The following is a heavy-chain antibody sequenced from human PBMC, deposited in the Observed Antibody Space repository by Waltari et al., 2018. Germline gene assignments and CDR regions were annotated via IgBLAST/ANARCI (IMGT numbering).Heavy chain of an antibody. CDR2: ITHRGST. D-gene: IGHD2-15*01. J-gene: IGHJ5*02. V-gene: IGHV4-34*01. CDR3: ARGPQSGGSRRTGRNWCDP. Sequence: QVQLQQWGAGLLKPSETLSLTCAVYGGSFSGYYWSWIRQPPGKGLEWIGEITHRGSTNYKPDLKSRVTISVDTSKNQVSLKLSSVTAADTAVYYCARGPQSGGSRRTGRNWCDPWGQGTLVTVSS. CDR1: GGSFSGYY.